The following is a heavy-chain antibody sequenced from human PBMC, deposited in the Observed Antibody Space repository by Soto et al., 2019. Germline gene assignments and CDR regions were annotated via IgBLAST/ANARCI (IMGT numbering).Heavy chain of an antibody. D-gene: IGHD2-2*01. CDR1: GYTFTSYG. V-gene: IGHV1-18*01. CDR2: ISAYNGNT. J-gene: IGHJ6*02. Sequence: ASVKVSCKASGYTFTSYGISWVRQAPGQGLEWMGWISAYNGNTNYAQKLQGRVTMTTDTSTSTAYMELRSLRSDDTAVYYCAIEVVVVPAAMRSYYYYYGMDVWGQGTTVTVSS. CDR3: AIEVVVVPAAMRSYYYYYGMDV.